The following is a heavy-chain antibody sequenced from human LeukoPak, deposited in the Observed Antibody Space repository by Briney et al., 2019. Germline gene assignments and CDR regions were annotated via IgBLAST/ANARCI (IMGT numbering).Heavy chain of an antibody. CDR3: ARWLNWFDP. CDR2: IYYSGST. Sequence: PSETLSLTCTVSGGSISSYDWSWFRQPPGKGLGWIGYIYYSGSTNYTPSLKSRVTISVDTSKNQFSLKLSSVTAADTAVYYCARWLNWFDPWGQGTLVTVSS. CDR1: GGSISSYD. V-gene: IGHV4-59*08. J-gene: IGHJ5*02. D-gene: IGHD3-10*01.